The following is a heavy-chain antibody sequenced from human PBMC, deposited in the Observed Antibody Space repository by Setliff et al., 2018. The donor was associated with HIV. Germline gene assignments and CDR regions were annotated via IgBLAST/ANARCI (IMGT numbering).Heavy chain of an antibody. V-gene: IGHV4-30-2*01. CDR2: IYYNGNA. CDR3: ARRGDFFYYAMDV. J-gene: IGHJ6*02. Sequence: SETLSLTCAVSGGSMRSSGYSWTWIRQAPGKGLEWVGYIYYNGNAYYNPSLKSRVTVSVDRSKNQFSLRLSSVTAADTAVYYCARRGDFFYYAMDVWGQGTTVTVSS. CDR1: GGSMRSSGYS.